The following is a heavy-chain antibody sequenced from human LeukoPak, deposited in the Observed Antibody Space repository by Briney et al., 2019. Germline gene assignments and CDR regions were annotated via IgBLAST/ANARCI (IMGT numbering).Heavy chain of an antibody. CDR2: MNPNSGNT. J-gene: IGHJ5*02. D-gene: IGHD3-9*01. V-gene: IGHV1-8*03. Sequence: ASVKVSCKASGYTFTSYDINWVRQATGQGLEWMGWMNPNSGNTGYAQKFQGRVTITRNTSISTAYMELSSLRSEDTAVYYCARSKPVLRYFDRRLWFDPWGQGTLVTVSS. CDR1: GYTFTSYD. CDR3: ARSKPVLRYFDRRLWFDP.